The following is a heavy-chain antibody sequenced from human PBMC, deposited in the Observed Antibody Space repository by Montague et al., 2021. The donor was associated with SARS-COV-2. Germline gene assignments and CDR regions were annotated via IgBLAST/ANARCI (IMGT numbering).Heavy chain of an antibody. CDR3: ASHFVWQQLST. V-gene: IGHV4-61*02. D-gene: IGHD6-13*01. CDR1: GGSISSGSYY. Sequence: TLSLTCTVSGGSISSGSYYWSWIRQPAGKGLEWIGRIYISGTTNYNPSLKSRVSIFLDNSKNQFSLILTSVTAADTAMYYCASHFVWQQLSTWGQGTLVSVSS. J-gene: IGHJ4*02. CDR2: IYISGTT.